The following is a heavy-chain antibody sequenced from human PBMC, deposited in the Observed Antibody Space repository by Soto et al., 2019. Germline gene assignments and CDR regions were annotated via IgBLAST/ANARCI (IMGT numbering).Heavy chain of an antibody. J-gene: IGHJ4*02. CDR2: IYWDDDK. D-gene: IGHD2-15*01. V-gene: IGHV2-5*02. CDR3: AHVVVAGMIYYFDS. CDR1: WFPLHTKGEG. Sequence: PKPVTPTQTLTKTCTSSWFPLHTKGEGVGWIRQPPGKALEWLTFIYWDDDKRNSPFLKSRLTITKDTSKNQVVLTMTNMEPVDTATYFCAHVVVAGMIYYFDSWGQGTLVTVS.